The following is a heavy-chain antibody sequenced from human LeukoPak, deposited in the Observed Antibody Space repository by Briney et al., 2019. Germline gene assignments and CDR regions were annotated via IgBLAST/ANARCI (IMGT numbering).Heavy chain of an antibody. CDR1: GFIFSSYS. Sequence: GGSLRLSCAASGFIFSSYSMNWVRQAPGKGLEWVSYISSSSSTIYYADSVKGRFTISRDNAKNSLYLQMNSLRAEDTAVYYCARDGHYDILTGYSADDAFDIWGQGTMVTVSS. V-gene: IGHV3-48*04. CDR2: ISSSSSTI. J-gene: IGHJ3*02. CDR3: ARDGHYDILTGYSADDAFDI. D-gene: IGHD3-9*01.